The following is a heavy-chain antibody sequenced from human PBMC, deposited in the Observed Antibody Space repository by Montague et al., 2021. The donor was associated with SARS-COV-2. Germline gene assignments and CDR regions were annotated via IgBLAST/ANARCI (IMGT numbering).Heavy chain of an antibody. V-gene: IGHV4-39*02. Sequence: SETLSLTCTVSGGSISSSSYYWGWIRQPPGKGLEWIGCIHYSGSTYYNPSLKSRVTISVDTSKNQFSLKLSSVTAADTAVYYCAREAYYYGSSGYYGGGYYYSGLDVWGQGTTVTVSS. CDR3: AREAYYYGSSGYYGGGYYYSGLDV. CDR1: GGSISSSSYY. D-gene: IGHD3-22*01. CDR2: IHYSGST. J-gene: IGHJ6*02.